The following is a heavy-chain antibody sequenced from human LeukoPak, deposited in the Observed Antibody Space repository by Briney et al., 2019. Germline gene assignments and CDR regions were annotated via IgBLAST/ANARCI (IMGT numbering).Heavy chain of an antibody. V-gene: IGHV3-23*01. CDR3: AKDFSGWYEGGYYYYYYMDV. J-gene: IGHJ6*03. Sequence: GGSLRLSCAASGFTFSSYAMSWVRQAPGKGLEWVSAISGSGGSTYYADSVKGRFTISRDNSKNTLYLQMNSLRAEDTAVYYCAKDFSGWYEGGYYYYYYMDVWGEGTTVTISS. CDR1: GFTFSSYA. D-gene: IGHD6-19*01. CDR2: ISGSGGST.